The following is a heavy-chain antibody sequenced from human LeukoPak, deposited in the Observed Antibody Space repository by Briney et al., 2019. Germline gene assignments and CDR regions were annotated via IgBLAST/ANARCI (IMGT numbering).Heavy chain of an antibody. Sequence: SETLSLTCTVSGGSISSGGYYWSWIRQHPGKGLEWIGYIYYSGSTYYNPSLKSRVTISVGTSKNQFSLKLSSVTAADTAVYYCARGYSYGTFDYWGQGTLVTVSS. CDR3: ARGYSYGTFDY. J-gene: IGHJ4*02. CDR1: GGSISSGGYY. CDR2: IYYSGST. D-gene: IGHD5-18*01. V-gene: IGHV4-31*03.